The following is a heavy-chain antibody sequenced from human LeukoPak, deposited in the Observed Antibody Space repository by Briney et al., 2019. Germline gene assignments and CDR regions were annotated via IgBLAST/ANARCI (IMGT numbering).Heavy chain of an antibody. CDR2: VIAIFGRV. CDR3: ARYGFSSSWQGGWHAFDI. D-gene: IGHD6-13*01. CDR1: RGTFSSYG. V-gene: IGHV1-69*05. J-gene: IGHJ3*02. Sequence: GASVKVSCKASRGTFSSYGISWVRQAPGQGLEWMGGVIAIFGRVKYGQKFQGRVTMTRDMSTSTVYIELSSLRSDDTAVYYCARYGFSSSWQGGWHAFDIWGQGTMVTVSS.